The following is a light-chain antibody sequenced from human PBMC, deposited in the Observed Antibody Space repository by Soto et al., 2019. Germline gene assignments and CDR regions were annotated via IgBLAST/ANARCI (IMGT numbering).Light chain of an antibody. CDR2: GAS. CDR1: QSLSSVY. CDR3: QQYHSSPLT. V-gene: IGKV3-20*01. Sequence: EIVLTQSPGTLSLSPGERATLSCRASQSLSSVYLAWYQQKPGQSPRLLIYGASSRATGIPDRFSGSGSGTDFTLTINRLEPEDFAVYYCQQYHSSPLTFGGGTRVEIK. J-gene: IGKJ4*01.